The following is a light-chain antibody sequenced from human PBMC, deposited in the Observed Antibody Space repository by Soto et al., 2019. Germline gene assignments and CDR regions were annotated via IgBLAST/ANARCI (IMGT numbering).Light chain of an antibody. CDR2: GVS. Sequence: MVTMRSPLTVSGSGGERATXSCRASQSVSSYLAWYQQKPGEAPRLLIYGVSTRATGSPARFSGSGSGTEFTLTINTLQPEDFAIYYCQQRNNSLMTLGQGTKVDIK. J-gene: IGKJ1*01. CDR1: QSVSSY. V-gene: IGKV3D-15*02. CDR3: QQRNNSLMT.